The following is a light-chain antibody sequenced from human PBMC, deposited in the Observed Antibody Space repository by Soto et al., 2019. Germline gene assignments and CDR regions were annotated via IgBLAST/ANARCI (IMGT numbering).Light chain of an antibody. Sequence: EIVLTQSPGTLSLSPGERATLSCRASQSVSSSYLAWYQQKPGQAPRPLIDGASSRATGIPDRFSGSGSGTDFTLTISRLEPEDFAVYYCQQYGSSSWTFGQGTKVEIK. J-gene: IGKJ1*01. CDR3: QQYGSSSWT. V-gene: IGKV3-20*01. CDR2: GAS. CDR1: QSVSSSY.